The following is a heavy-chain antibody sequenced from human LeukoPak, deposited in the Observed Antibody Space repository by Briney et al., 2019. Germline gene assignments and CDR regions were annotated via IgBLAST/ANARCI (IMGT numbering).Heavy chain of an antibody. D-gene: IGHD5-12*01. CDR1: GGSISSSSYY. Sequence: SETLSLTCTVSGGSISSSSYYWGWIRQPPGKGLEWIGNIYYSGSTYYNPSLKSRVTISVDTSKNQFYLDLTSVTAADTAVYYCARVYGIVAPIRYFDYWGQGTLVTVSP. J-gene: IGHJ4*02. V-gene: IGHV4-39*07. CDR3: ARVYGIVAPIRYFDY. CDR2: IYYSGST.